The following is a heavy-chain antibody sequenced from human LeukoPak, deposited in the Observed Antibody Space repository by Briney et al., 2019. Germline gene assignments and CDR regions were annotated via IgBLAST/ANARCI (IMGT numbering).Heavy chain of an antibody. J-gene: IGHJ6*02. Sequence: PSETLSLTCAVYGGSFSGYYWSWIRQPPGKGLEWIGEINHSGSTNYNPSLKSRVTISVDTSKNQFSLKLSSVTAADTAVYYCARDHIVVVPAVEDYYYYGMDVWGQGTTVTVSS. CDR3: ARDHIVVVPAVEDYYYYGMDV. D-gene: IGHD2-2*01. CDR1: GGSFSGYY. CDR2: INHSGST. V-gene: IGHV4-34*01.